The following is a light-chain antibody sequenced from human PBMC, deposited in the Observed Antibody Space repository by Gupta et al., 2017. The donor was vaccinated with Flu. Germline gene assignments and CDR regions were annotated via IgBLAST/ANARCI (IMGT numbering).Light chain of an antibody. CDR3: QSFDSSLRATV. V-gene: IGLV1-40*01. CDR2: SNT. J-gene: IGLJ2*01. Sequence: QSVLTQPPSVSGAPGQSVTIHCTASSSNIGANNDVHWYQQRPGTAPKVVIYSNTNRPSGVPDRFSGSKSGASASLAITGLQAEDEADYYCQSFDSSLRATVFGGGTKVSV. CDR1: SSNIGANND.